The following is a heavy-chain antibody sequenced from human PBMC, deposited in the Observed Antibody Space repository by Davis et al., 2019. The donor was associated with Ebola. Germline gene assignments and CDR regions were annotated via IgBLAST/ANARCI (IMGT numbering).Heavy chain of an antibody. J-gene: IGHJ4*02. V-gene: IGHV4-31*03. CDR2: IYYSGST. D-gene: IGHD3-22*01. Sequence: SETLSLTCTVSGGSISSSSYYCGWIRQPPGKGLEWLGYIYYSGSTYYNPSLKSRVTISVDTSKNQFSLKLSYVTAADTAVYYCARVLKYYYDSSGYSAPYYFDYWGQGTLVTVSS. CDR3: ARVLKYYYDSSGYSAPYYFDY. CDR1: GGSISSSSYY.